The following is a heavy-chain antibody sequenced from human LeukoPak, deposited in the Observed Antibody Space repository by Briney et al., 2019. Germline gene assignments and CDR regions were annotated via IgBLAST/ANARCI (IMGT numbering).Heavy chain of an antibody. V-gene: IGHV4-34*01. Sequence: PSETLSLTCAVYGGSFSGYYWSWIRQPPGKGLEWIGEVNHSGSTNYNPSLKSRVTISVDTSKNQFSLKLSSVTAADTAVYYCARGEGYCRSTSCYYFDYWGQGTLVTVSS. J-gene: IGHJ4*02. CDR1: GGSFSGYY. CDR2: VNHSGST. D-gene: IGHD2-2*01. CDR3: ARGEGYCRSTSCYYFDY.